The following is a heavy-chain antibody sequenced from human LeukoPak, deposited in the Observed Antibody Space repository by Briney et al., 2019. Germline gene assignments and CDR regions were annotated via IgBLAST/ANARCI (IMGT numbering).Heavy chain of an antibody. CDR1: GFTFSNYG. Sequence: TGGSLRLSCAASGFTFSNYGMNWVRQAPGKGLEWVSYISSRRNTIYYADSVKGRFTISRDNAKNSLYLQMNSLRAEDTAVYYCARDSGYSSGWYGGADYWGQGTLVTVSS. V-gene: IGHV3-48*01. CDR3: ARDSGYSSGWYGGADY. CDR2: ISSRRNTI. J-gene: IGHJ4*02. D-gene: IGHD6-19*01.